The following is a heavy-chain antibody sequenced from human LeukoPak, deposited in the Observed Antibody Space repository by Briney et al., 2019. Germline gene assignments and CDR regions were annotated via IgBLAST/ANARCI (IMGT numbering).Heavy chain of an antibody. CDR2: IYSGGST. J-gene: IGHJ6*03. D-gene: IGHD4-11*01. CDR1: GFTVSSNY. CDR3: ARDRTGQQLISRKEYYYMDV. V-gene: IGHV3-66*01. Sequence: GGSLSLSCAASGFTVSSNYMSWVRQAPGKGLEWVSMIYSGGSTYYADSVKGRFTISRDNSKNTLYLQMNSLRAEDTAVYYCARDRTGQQLISRKEYYYMDVWGKGITVTISS.